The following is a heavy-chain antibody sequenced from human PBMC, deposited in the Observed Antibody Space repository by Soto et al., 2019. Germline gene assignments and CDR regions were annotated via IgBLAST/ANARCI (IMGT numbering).Heavy chain of an antibody. CDR3: AREVLGSSSWYVWFDP. D-gene: IGHD6-13*01. V-gene: IGHV1-18*01. CDR2: ISAYNGNT. J-gene: IGHJ5*02. CDR1: GYTFTSYG. Sequence: ASVKVSCKASGYTFTSYGISWVRQAPGQGLEWMGWISAYNGNTNYAQKLQGRVTMTTDTSTSTAYMELRSLRSDDTAVYYCAREVLGSSSWYVWFDPWGQGTLVTVSS.